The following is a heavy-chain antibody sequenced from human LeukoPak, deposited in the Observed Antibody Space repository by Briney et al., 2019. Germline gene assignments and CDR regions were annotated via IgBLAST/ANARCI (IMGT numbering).Heavy chain of an antibody. D-gene: IGHD6-19*01. CDR3: ARDLKRGYSSGRYSWGTGSSDDY. J-gene: IGHJ4*02. V-gene: IGHV1-18*01. CDR1: GYTFTSYG. CDR2: ISGYNGNT. Sequence: SVKVSCKASGYTFTSYGISWVRQAPGQGLEWMGWISGYNGNTNYAQQNLQGRVTMTTDTSTSTAYMELRGLRSDDTAVYYCARDLKRGYSSGRYSWGTGSSDDYWGQGTLVTVSS.